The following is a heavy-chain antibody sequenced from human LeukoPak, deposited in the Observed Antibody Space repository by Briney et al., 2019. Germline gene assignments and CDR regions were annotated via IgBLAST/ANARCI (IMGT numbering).Heavy chain of an antibody. CDR3: AAYYYDSSGYWPFDY. CDR1: GFTFSSYA. D-gene: IGHD3-22*01. CDR2: ISGSGGST. Sequence: GGSLRLSCAASGFTFSSYAMSWVRQAPGKGLEWVPAISGSGGSTYYADSVKGRFTISRDNSKNTLYLQMNSLRAEDTAVYYCAAYYYDSSGYWPFDYWGQGTLVTVSS. J-gene: IGHJ4*02. V-gene: IGHV3-23*01.